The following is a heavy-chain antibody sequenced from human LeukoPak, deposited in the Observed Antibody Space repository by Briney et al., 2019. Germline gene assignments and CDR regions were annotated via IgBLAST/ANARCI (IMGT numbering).Heavy chain of an antibody. CDR1: GYTFTSYG. CDR3: ARDKAVTTELTQYFQH. V-gene: IGHV1-18*01. CDR2: ISAYNGNT. D-gene: IGHD4-11*01. J-gene: IGHJ1*01. Sequence: GASVKVSCKASGYTFTSYGISWVRQAPGQGPEWMGWISAYNGNTNYAQKLQGRVTMTTDTSTSTAYMELRSLTSDDTAVYYCARDKAVTTELTQYFQHWGQGTLVTVSA.